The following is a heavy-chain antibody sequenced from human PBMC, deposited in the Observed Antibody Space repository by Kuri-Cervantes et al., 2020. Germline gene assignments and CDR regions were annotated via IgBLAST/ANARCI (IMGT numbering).Heavy chain of an antibody. V-gene: IGHV3-30*03. CDR3: ARLLDTAFDY. CDR2: TSYDGTYR. D-gene: IGHD5-18*01. CDR1: GFTFNNHG. J-gene: IGHJ4*01. Sequence: GGSLRLSCAASGFTFNNHGMVWVRQAPGKGLEWVAITSYDGTYRDYVDSVEGRFTISRDKSKSTVHLQMNSLRTEDTAVYYCARLLDTAFDYWGHGTLVTVSS.